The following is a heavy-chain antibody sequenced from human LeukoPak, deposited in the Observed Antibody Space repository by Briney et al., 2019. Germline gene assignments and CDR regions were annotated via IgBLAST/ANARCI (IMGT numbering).Heavy chain of an antibody. V-gene: IGHV1-2*02. D-gene: IGHD2-21*01. CDR2: INPNSGGT. Sequence: ASVKVSCKTSAYTFTAYYMHWVRQAPGQGLEWMGWINPNSGGTNYAQKFQGRVTMTRDTSISTAYMELSRLRSDDTAVYYCARDRIENWFDPWGQGTLVTVSS. J-gene: IGHJ5*02. CDR3: ARDRIENWFDP. CDR1: AYTFTAYY.